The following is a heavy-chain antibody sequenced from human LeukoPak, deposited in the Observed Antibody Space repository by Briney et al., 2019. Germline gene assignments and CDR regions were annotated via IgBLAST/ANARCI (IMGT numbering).Heavy chain of an antibody. CDR1: GFTFSSYA. V-gene: IGHV3-23*01. CDR3: AKGYFDWLLYPFDY. Sequence: GGSLRLSCAASGFTFSSYAMSWVRQAPGKGLEWVSAITGSGGDTFHADSVKGRFTISRDNSKNTLYLQMNSLRAEDTAVYYCAKGYFDWLLYPFDYWGQGTLVTVSS. D-gene: IGHD3-9*01. CDR2: ITGSGGDT. J-gene: IGHJ4*02.